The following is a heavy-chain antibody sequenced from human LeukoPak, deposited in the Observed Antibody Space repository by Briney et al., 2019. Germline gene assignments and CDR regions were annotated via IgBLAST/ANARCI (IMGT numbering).Heavy chain of an antibody. V-gene: IGHV3-7*05. J-gene: IGHJ4*02. D-gene: IGHD3-10*01. Sequence: GGSLRLSCAASGFTFSSYWMSWVRQAPGKGLEWMAKIKPDGSEKNYVDSVKGRFTISRDNAGNSLYLQMNSLRVEDTAVYYCAKTGGSGKYTFNFDYWGQGARVTVSS. CDR1: GFTFSSYW. CDR2: IKPDGSEK. CDR3: AKTGGSGKYTFNFDY.